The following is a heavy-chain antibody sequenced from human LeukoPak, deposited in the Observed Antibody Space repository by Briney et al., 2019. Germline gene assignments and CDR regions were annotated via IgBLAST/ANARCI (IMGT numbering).Heavy chain of an antibody. CDR2: ISKDGNNK. CDR3: AKAQNVTYYYYYYMDV. D-gene: IGHD1-1*01. CDR1: GFTFNTYT. V-gene: IGHV3-30-3*01. J-gene: IGHJ6*03. Sequence: GRSLRLSCAASGFTFNTYTMHWVRQAPGKGLEWVSGISKDGNNKNYADSVKGRFTISRDNSKNTLYLQMNSLRAEDTAVYYCAKAQNVTYYYYYYMDVWGKGTTVTVSS.